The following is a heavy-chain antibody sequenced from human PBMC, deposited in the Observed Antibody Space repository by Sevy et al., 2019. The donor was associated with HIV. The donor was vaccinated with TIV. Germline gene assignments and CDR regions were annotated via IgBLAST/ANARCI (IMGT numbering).Heavy chain of an antibody. V-gene: IGHV4-59*12. CDR3: ATVNYDFWSGYYPNDASDI. D-gene: IGHD3-3*01. Sequence: SETLSLTCAVSGGSIGSYYWSWIRQPPGKGLEWIGYIYYSGSSNYNPSLKSRVTISVDTSKNQFSLKLSSVTAADTAVYYCATVNYDFWSGYYPNDASDIWGQGTMVTVSS. CDR1: GGSIGSYY. CDR2: IYYSGSS. J-gene: IGHJ3*02.